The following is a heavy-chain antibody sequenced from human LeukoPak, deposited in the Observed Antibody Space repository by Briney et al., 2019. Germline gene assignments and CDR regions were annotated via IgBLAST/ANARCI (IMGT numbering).Heavy chain of an antibody. CDR2: IIPIFGTA. J-gene: IGHJ5*02. D-gene: IGHD1-1*01. CDR1: GGTFSSYA. V-gene: IGHV1-69*06. Sequence: SVKVSCKASGGTFSSYAISWVRQAPGQGLEWMGGIIPIFGTANYAQKLQGRVTITADKSTSTAYMKLSSLRSEDTAVYYCARVGSDGTTGTTGWFDPWGQGTLVTVSS. CDR3: ARVGSDGTTGTTGWFDP.